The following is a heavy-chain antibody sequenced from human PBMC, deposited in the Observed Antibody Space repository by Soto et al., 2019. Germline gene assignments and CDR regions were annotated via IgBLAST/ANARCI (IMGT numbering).Heavy chain of an antibody. V-gene: IGHV1-69*13. CDR3: ARKYCSRNSCLEKYYYYGMEV. CDR2: IIPIFGTA. CDR1: GYTFTSYA. J-gene: IGHJ6*02. D-gene: IGHD2-2*01. Sequence: SVKVSCKASGYTFTSYAMHWVRQAPGQGLEWMGGIIPIFGTANYAQKFQGRVTITADESTSTAYMELSSLRSEDTAVYYCARKYCSRNSCLEKYYYYGMEVWGQGTTVTVSS.